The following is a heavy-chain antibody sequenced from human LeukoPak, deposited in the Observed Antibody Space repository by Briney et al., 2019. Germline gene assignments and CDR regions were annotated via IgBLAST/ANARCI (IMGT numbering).Heavy chain of an antibody. V-gene: IGHV3-48*01. Sequence: PGGSLRLSCAASGVTFSGYNLNWVRQAPGKGLEWVSYISSSGSTIYYADSVKGRFTISRDNAKNSLFLQMNSLRAEDTAVYYCARDLDPLNYWGQGTLVTVSS. CDR3: ARDLDPLNY. CDR1: GVTFSGYN. D-gene: IGHD3/OR15-3a*01. J-gene: IGHJ4*02. CDR2: ISSSGSTI.